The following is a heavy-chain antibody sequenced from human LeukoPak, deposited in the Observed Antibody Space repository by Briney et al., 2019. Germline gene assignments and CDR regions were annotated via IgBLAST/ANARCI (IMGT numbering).Heavy chain of an antibody. CDR3: ARGLNRYYDILTGYPGFDP. D-gene: IGHD3-9*01. Sequence: GGSLRLSCAASGFTFSSYEMNWVRQAPGKGLEWVSYISSSGGSTIYYADSVKGRFTISRDNAKNSLYLQMNSLRAEDTAVYYCARGLNRYYDILTGYPGFDPWGQGTLVTVSS. V-gene: IGHV3-48*03. J-gene: IGHJ5*02. CDR1: GFTFSSYE. CDR2: ISSSGGSTI.